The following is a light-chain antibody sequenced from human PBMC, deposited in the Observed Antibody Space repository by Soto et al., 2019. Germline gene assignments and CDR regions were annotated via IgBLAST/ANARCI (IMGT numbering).Light chain of an antibody. J-gene: IGLJ3*02. V-gene: IGLV3-21*02. CDR3: QVWDSSSDHWV. CDR1: NIGSKS. Sequence: SYELTQPHSVSVATAQTGPRITCGGNNIGSKSVHWYQQKSGQAPVLVVYDDSDRPSGIPERFSGSNSGNTATLTISRVEAGDEADYYCQVWDSSSDHWVFGGGTKVTVL. CDR2: DDS.